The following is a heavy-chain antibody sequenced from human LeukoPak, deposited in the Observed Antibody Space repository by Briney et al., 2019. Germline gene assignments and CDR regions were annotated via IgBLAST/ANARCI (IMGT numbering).Heavy chain of an antibody. CDR2: ISWNSGSI. CDR3: AREPQSKGYFDFDY. D-gene: IGHD3-9*01. Sequence: GGSLRLSCAASGFTFDDYAMHWVRQAPGKGLEWVSGISWNSGSIGYADSVKGRFTISRDNAKNSLYLQMNSLRAEDTAVYYCAREPQSKGYFDFDYWGQGTLVTVSS. J-gene: IGHJ4*02. CDR1: GFTFDDYA. V-gene: IGHV3-9*01.